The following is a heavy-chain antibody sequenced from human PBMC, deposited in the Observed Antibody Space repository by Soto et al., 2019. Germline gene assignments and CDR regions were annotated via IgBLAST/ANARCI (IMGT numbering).Heavy chain of an antibody. CDR3: ARELVRGAPYYYYGMDV. CDR1: GFTFSSYG. D-gene: IGHD3-10*01. J-gene: IGHJ6*02. CDR2: IWYDGSNK. Sequence: SLRLSCAASGFTFSSYGMHWVRQAPGKGLEWVAVIWYDGSNKYYADSVKGRFTISRDNSKNTLYLQMNSLRAEDTAVYYCARELVRGAPYYYYGMDVWGQGTTVTVSS. V-gene: IGHV3-33*01.